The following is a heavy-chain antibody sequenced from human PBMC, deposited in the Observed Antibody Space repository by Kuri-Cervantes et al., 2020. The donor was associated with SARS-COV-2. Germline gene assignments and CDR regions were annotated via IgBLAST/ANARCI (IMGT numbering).Heavy chain of an antibody. CDR3: ARGSGYSDY. D-gene: IGHD3-22*01. CDR1: GGSFSGYY. J-gene: IGHJ4*02. V-gene: IGHV4-34*01. CDR2: INHSGST. Sequence: ESLKISCAVYGGSFSGYYWSWIRQPPGKGLEWIGEINHSGSTNYNPSLKSRVTISVDTSKNQFSLKLSSVTAADTAVYYCARGSGYSDYWGQGTLVTVSS.